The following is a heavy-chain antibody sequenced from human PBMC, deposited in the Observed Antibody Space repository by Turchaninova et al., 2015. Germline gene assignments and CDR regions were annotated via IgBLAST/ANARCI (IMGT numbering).Heavy chain of an antibody. CDR3: AGSSYSGWYGLIDY. CDR2: IEYSWST. Sequence: QLQMQESGPSMGEPSGTLSLARTVQGGSINRRGSYWGWNRQAPWKGLGCIANIEYSWSTYYNPSLKSRAPISVDTPKNQFSRKLSSVTAADTAVYYGAGSSYSGWYGLIDYWGQGTLVTVSS. CDR1: GGSINRRGSY. V-gene: IGHV4-39*01. J-gene: IGHJ4*02. D-gene: IGHD6-19*01.